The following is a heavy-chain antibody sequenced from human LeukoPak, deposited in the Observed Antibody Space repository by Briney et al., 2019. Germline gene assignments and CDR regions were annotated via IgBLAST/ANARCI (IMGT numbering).Heavy chain of an antibody. D-gene: IGHD6-19*01. CDR2: ISWNSGSM. V-gene: IGHV3-9*01. CDR3: AKDMGSSGWYTDAFDI. J-gene: IGHJ3*02. CDR1: GFTFDDYA. Sequence: GRSLRLSCAASGFTFDDYAMHWVRQAPGKDLEWVSGISWNSGSMGYADSVKGRFTISRDNAKNSLYLQMNSLRAEDTALYYCAKDMGSSGWYTDAFDIWGQGTMVTVSS.